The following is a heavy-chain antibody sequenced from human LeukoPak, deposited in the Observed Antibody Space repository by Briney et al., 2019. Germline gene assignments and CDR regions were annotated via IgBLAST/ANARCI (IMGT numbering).Heavy chain of an antibody. D-gene: IGHD1-26*01. CDR1: GFTFSSYS. V-gene: IGHV3-21*01. CDR3: ARGASGSSFEEDCYYMDV. Sequence: GGSLRLSCAASGFTFSSYSMNWVRQAPGKGLEWVSSISSSSSYIYYADSVKGRFTISRDNAKNSLYLQMNSLRAEDTAVYYCARGASGSSFEEDCYYMDVWGKGTTVTVSS. J-gene: IGHJ6*03. CDR2: ISSSSSYI.